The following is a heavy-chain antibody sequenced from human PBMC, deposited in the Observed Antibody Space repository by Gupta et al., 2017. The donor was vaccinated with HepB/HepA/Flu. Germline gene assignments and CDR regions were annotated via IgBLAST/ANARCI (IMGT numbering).Heavy chain of an antibody. V-gene: IGHV3-11*04. CDR1: GFTVGDYF. J-gene: IGHJ4*02. Sequence: QVQLVESGGGLVKPGGSLRLSCAGSGFTVGDYFMTWVRQAPGKGLEGVSSISSGSHSISYADSVKGRFTISRDDAKKSVYLQMNSLTAEEAAVYYCARSIGITGSILDYWGQGALVAVSS. CDR3: ARSIGITGSILDY. D-gene: IGHD1-20*01. CDR2: ISSGSHSI.